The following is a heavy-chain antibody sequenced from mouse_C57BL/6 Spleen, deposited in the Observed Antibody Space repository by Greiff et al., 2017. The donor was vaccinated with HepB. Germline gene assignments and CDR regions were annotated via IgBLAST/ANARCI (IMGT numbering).Heavy chain of an antibody. J-gene: IGHJ1*03. Sequence: QVQLQQSGPELVKPGASVKISCKASGYAFSSYWMNWVKQRPGKGLEWIGRIYPGDGDTNYKGKFKGKATLTADKSSSNAYMQLSSLTSEDSAVYFCAKEGYYYGSRGWYFDVWGTGTTVTVSS. D-gene: IGHD1-1*01. CDR3: AKEGYYYGSRGWYFDV. CDR2: IYPGDGDT. CDR1: GYAFSSYW. V-gene: IGHV1-82*01.